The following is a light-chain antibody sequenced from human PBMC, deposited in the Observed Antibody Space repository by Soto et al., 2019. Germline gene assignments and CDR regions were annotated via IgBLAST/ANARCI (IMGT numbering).Light chain of an antibody. CDR2: AAS. J-gene: IGKJ2*03. V-gene: IGKV1-39*01. CDR1: QDIANF. CDR3: HQSLSSPYS. Sequence: IQMTQSPSSLSASVGDRVTITCRASQDIANFLHWYQHKPGKAPRLLIYAASNLQRGVPSRFSGRESGTDFTLTINSLEPEDFASYYCHQSLSSPYSFGPGTKVDIK.